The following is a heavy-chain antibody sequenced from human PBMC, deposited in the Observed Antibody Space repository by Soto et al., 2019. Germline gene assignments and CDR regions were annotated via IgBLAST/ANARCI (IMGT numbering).Heavy chain of an antibody. V-gene: IGHV4-30-2*01. Sequence: SETLSLTCAVSGGSISSGGYSWSWIRQPPGKGLGWVGYIYHSGSTYSNPSLKSRVTISVDRSKNQFSLKLSSVTAAETAVDYCASKDYGGKWALGAFDIWGQATMVTVS. J-gene: IGHJ3*02. CDR2: IYHSGST. D-gene: IGHD4-17*01. CDR3: ASKDYGGKWALGAFDI. CDR1: GGSISSGGYS.